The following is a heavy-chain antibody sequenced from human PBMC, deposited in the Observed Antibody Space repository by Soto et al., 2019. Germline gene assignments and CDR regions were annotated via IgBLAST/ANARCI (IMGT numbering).Heavy chain of an antibody. V-gene: IGHV3-53*01. D-gene: IGHD6-13*01. CDR1: GFTVSSNY. CDR3: VVIAAAGTFGAFDI. J-gene: IGHJ3*02. CDR2: IYSGGST. Sequence: VQLVESGGGLIQPGGSLRLSCAASGFTVSSNYISWVRQAPGKGLEWVSVIYSGGSTYYADSVKGRLTISRDNSKITLYLQMNSLRAEDTAVYYCVVIAAAGTFGAFDIWGQGTMVTVSS.